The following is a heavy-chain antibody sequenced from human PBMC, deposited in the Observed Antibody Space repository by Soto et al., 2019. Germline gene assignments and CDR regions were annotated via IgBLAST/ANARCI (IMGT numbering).Heavy chain of an antibody. CDR1: GYTFTSYA. CDR2: INAGNGNT. V-gene: IGHV1-3*01. D-gene: IGHD3-3*01. J-gene: IGHJ6*02. CDR3: ASGLGEAYDFWSGYYYYYGMDV. Sequence: ASVKVSCKASGYTFTSYAMHWVRQAPGQRLEWMGWINAGNGNTKYSQKFQGRVTITRDTSASTAYMELSSLRSEDTAVYYCASGLGEAYDFWSGYYYYYGMDVWGQGTTVTVSS.